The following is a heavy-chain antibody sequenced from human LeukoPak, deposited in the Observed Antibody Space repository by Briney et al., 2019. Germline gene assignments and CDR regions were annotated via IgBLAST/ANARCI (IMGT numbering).Heavy chain of an antibody. CDR3: AKRTGYSGGWYYFDY. V-gene: IGHV3-23*01. D-gene: IGHD6-19*01. CDR1: GFTFSSYA. J-gene: IGHJ4*02. CDR2: ISGSGGST. Sequence: PGGSLRLSCAASGFTFSSYAMSWVRQAPGKGLEWVSAISGSGGSTYYADSVKGRFTISRDNSKNTLYLQMNSLRAEDTAVYYCAKRTGYSGGWYYFDYWGQGTLVTVSS.